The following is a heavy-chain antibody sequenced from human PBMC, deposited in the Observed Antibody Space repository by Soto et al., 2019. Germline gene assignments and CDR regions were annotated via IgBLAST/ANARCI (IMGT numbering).Heavy chain of an antibody. CDR2: ISYDGSTK. Sequence: GGSLRLSCAASGFTFSSYGMHWVRQAPGKGLEWVAVISYDGSTKYYADSVKGRFTISRDNSKNTLYLQMNSLRAEDTAVYYCATLHVDTAMVSYGMDVWGQGTTVTVSS. CDR3: ATLHVDTAMVSYGMDV. D-gene: IGHD5-18*01. J-gene: IGHJ6*02. CDR1: GFTFSSYG. V-gene: IGHV3-30*03.